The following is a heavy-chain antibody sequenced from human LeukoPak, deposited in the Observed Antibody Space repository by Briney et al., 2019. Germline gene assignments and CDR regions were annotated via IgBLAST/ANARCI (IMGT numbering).Heavy chain of an antibody. J-gene: IGHJ3*02. Sequence: ASVKVSCKASGYTFTSYGISWVRQAPGQGLEWMGWISAYNGNTNYAQKLQGRVTMTSDTSTSAAYMELRSLTSDDTAVYYCARVRGWDTNDAFDIWGQGTMVTVSS. CDR3: ARVRGWDTNDAFDI. V-gene: IGHV1-18*01. D-gene: IGHD6-19*01. CDR2: ISAYNGNT. CDR1: GYTFTSYG.